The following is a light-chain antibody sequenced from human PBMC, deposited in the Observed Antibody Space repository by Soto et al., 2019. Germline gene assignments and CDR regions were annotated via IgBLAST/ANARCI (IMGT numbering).Light chain of an antibody. CDR3: CSYAGSPWV. J-gene: IGLJ3*02. Sequence: QSVLTQPRSVSGSPGQSVTTSCTGTSSDVGGYNYVSWYQQHPGKAPKLMIYDVSKRPSGVPDRFSGSKSGNTASLTISGLQAEDEADYYCCSYAGSPWVFGGGTKVTVL. V-gene: IGLV2-11*01. CDR2: DVS. CDR1: SSDVGGYNY.